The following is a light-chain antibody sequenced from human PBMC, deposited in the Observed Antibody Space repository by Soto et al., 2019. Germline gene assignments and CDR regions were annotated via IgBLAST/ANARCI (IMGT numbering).Light chain of an antibody. J-gene: IGLJ2*01. CDR2: EVS. CDR3: SAHVGSGI. V-gene: IGLV2-8*01. CDR1: SSDVASYNY. Sequence: QSVLTQPPSASGSPGQSVTISCSGTSSDVASYNYVSWYQQHPGKAPKLIIYEVSKRPSGVPDRFSGSKSGDTASLTVSGLQDEDEADYYCSAHVGSGIFGGGTKVTVL.